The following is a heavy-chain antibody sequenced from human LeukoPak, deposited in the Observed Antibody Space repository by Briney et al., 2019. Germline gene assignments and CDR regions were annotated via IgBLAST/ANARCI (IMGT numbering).Heavy chain of an antibody. CDR2: IYYSGST. CDR3: AGPRAGYYGAYYMDV. V-gene: IGHV4-39*01. Sequence: SETLSLTCCVSGGSISSSSYSWGWIRQPPGKGPERIGSIYYSGSTYYNPSLKSRVTISVATSKNQFSLKLSSVTAADTAVYYCAGPRAGYYGAYYMDVWGKGTMVTVSS. J-gene: IGHJ6*03. D-gene: IGHD3-10*01. CDR1: GGSISSSSYS.